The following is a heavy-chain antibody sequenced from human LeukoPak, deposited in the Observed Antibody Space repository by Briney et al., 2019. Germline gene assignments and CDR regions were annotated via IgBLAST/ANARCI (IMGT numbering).Heavy chain of an antibody. Sequence: GGSLRLSCAASGFTLSDYYMSWVRQAPGKGLEWLGHIKFQHDGGATDYAAPVKGRFTISRDDSKNTVYLQMDSLKVEDTGMYYCTTDAPSGHGVLFGYWGQGTLVTVSS. J-gene: IGHJ4*02. D-gene: IGHD3-10*01. CDR3: TTDAPSGHGVLFGY. CDR1: GFTLSDYY. CDR2: IKFQHDGGAT. V-gene: IGHV3-15*05.